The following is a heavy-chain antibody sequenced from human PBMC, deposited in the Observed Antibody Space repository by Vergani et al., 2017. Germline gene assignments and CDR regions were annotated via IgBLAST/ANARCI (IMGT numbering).Heavy chain of an antibody. CDR2: INPNSGGT. CDR1: GYTFTGYY. V-gene: IGHV1-2*02. CDR3: ARDTGLVPGWTDAFDI. Sequence: QVQLVQSGAEVKKPGASVKVSCKASGYTFTGYYMHWVRQAPGQGLEWMGWINPNSGGTNYAQKFQGRVTMTRDTSISTAYMELSRLRSDDTAVYYCARDTGLVPGWTDAFDIWGQGTMVTVSS. D-gene: IGHD1-26*01. J-gene: IGHJ3*02.